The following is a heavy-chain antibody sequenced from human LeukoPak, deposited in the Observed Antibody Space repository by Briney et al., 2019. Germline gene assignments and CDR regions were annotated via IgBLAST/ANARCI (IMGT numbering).Heavy chain of an antibody. D-gene: IGHD3-22*01. Sequence: GGSLRLSCAASEFTFSTYWMHWVRQAPGKGLEWVSAISGSGGSTYYADSVKGRFTISRDNSKNTLYLQMNSLRAEDTAVYYCARLTYYYDSSGYRPDKFDYWGQGTLVTVSS. CDR3: ARLTYYYDSSGYRPDKFDY. CDR1: EFTFSTYW. CDR2: ISGSGGST. V-gene: IGHV3-23*01. J-gene: IGHJ4*02.